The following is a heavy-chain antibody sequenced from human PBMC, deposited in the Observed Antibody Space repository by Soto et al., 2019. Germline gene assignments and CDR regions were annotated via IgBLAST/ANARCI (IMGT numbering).Heavy chain of an antibody. V-gene: IGHV3-15*07. CDR2: IKSKTDGGTT. CDR1: GFTFSNAW. CDR3: TTASTWIQLWLHDY. Sequence: PGGSLRLSCAASGFTFSNAWMNWVRQAPGKGLEWVGRIKSKTDGGTTDYAAPVKGRFTISRDDSKNTLYLQMNSLKTEDTAVYYCTTASTWIQLWLHDYWGQGTLVTVSS. J-gene: IGHJ4*02. D-gene: IGHD5-18*01.